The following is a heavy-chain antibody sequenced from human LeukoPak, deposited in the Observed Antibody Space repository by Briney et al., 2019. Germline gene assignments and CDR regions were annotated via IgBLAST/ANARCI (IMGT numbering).Heavy chain of an antibody. J-gene: IGHJ5*02. CDR3: AKDIAHYDSSGPDT. D-gene: IGHD3-22*01. CDR1: GFTFSSYW. CDR2: INKDGGEK. Sequence: GGSLRLSCAASGFTFSSYWMSWVRQAPGKGLEWVANINKDGGEKYYVDSVKGRFTISRDNAKNSLYLQMNSLRAEDTALYYCAKDIAHYDSSGPDTWGQGTLVTVSS. V-gene: IGHV3-7*03.